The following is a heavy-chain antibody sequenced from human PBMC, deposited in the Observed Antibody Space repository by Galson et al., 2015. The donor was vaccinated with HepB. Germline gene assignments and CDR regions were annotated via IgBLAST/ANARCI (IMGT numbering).Heavy chain of an antibody. CDR3: ARGDRITIFGVVIIGWFDP. CDR1: GFTFSSYW. D-gene: IGHD3-3*01. J-gene: IGHJ5*02. V-gene: IGHV3-74*01. CDR2: INSDGSST. Sequence: SLRLSCAASGFTFSSYWMHWVRQAPGKGLVWVSRINSDGSSTSYADSVKGRFTISRDNAKNTLYLQMNSLRAEDTAVYYCARGDRITIFGVVIIGWFDPWGQGTLVTVSS.